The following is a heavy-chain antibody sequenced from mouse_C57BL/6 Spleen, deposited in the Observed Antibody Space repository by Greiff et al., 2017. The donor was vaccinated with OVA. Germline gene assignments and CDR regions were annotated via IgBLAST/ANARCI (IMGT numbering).Heavy chain of an antibody. J-gene: IGHJ3*01. Sequence: VQLQQSGPELVKPGASVKISCKASGYTFTDYYMNWVKQSHGKSLEWIGDINPNNGGTSYNQKFKGKATLTVDKSSSTAYMELRSLTSEDSAVYYCARSHDGSFAYWGQGTLVTVSA. D-gene: IGHD2-3*01. V-gene: IGHV1-26*01. CDR2: INPNNGGT. CDR1: GYTFTDYY. CDR3: ARSHDGSFAY.